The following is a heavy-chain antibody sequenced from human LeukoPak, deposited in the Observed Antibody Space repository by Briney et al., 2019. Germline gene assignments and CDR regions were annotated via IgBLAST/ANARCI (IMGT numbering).Heavy chain of an antibody. CDR1: GDTFTTDY. CDR3: ARARGSGSYYGHDYYYYRYMDV. V-gene: IGHV1-46*01. CDR2: GNPSGGST. J-gene: IGHJ6*03. Sequence: GASVKVSCKASGDTFTTDYIHWVRQGPGQGPEWMGVGNPSGGSTTNAQKFQGRVTMTRDTSTSTVYMELSSLRSEDTAIYYCARARGSGSYYGHDYYYYRYMDVWGKGTTVTVSS. D-gene: IGHD3-10*01.